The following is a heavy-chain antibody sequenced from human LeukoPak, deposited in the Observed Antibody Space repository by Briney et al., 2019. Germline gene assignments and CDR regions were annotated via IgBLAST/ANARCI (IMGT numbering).Heavy chain of an antibody. J-gene: IGHJ4*02. D-gene: IGHD3-9*01. Sequence: GGSLRLSCTAPGFTFSSYAIHWIRQAPGKGLEWVSYISSSGSTIYYADSVKGRFTISRDNAKNSLYLQMNSLRAEDTAVYYCARDPLPYYDILTGYYSQPHYFDYWGQGTLVTVSS. CDR1: GFTFSSYA. CDR3: ARDPLPYYDILTGYYSQPHYFDY. V-gene: IGHV3-48*03. CDR2: ISSSGSTI.